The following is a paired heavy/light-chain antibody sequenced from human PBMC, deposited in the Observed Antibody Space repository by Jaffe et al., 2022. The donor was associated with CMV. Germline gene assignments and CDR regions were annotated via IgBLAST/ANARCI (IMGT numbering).Heavy chain of an antibody. CDR1: GDSMSGYY. V-gene: IGHV4-4*07. CDR3: ARDGGSGWSGGKFDS. D-gene: IGHD6-19*01. Sequence: QVQLQESGPGLLKPSETLSLTCTVSGDSMSGYYWVWLRQPAEKGLEWIGRIYSSGSTNYNPSLKSRVTVSEDTSKNQFSLTLTSVTAADTAVYYCARDGGSGWSGGKFDSWGQGILVSVSS. J-gene: IGHJ4*02. CDR2: IYSSGST.
Light chain of an antibody. CDR1: RSNIGNNY. CDR2: ENN. J-gene: IGLJ1*01. V-gene: IGLV1-51*02. CDR3: GTWDSSLNYV. Sequence: QSVLTQPPSVSAAPGQKVTISCGGRRSNIGNNYVSWYQQLPGTAPKLVIYENNKRPSGTPDRFSGSISGTSATLGITGLQTGDEADYYCGTWDSSLNYVFGTGTKVTVL.